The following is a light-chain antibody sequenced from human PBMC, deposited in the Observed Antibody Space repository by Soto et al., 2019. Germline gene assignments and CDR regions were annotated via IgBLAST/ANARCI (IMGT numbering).Light chain of an antibody. CDR2: KAS. CDR1: QRISTW. V-gene: IGKV1-5*03. Sequence: DIQMTQSPSTLSASVGDRVTITCRASQRISTWLAWYQQKPGKAPKLLVYKASTLERGVPSRFSGSGSGTEFTLTISSLQPDDFATYYCQQYNSYSTFGQGTKVEI. CDR3: QQYNSYST. J-gene: IGKJ1*01.